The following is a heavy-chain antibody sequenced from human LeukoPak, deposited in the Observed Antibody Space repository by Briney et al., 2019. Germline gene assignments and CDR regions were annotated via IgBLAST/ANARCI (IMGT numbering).Heavy chain of an antibody. J-gene: IGHJ4*02. CDR2: IRYDGINE. D-gene: IGHD6-13*01. Sequence: GGSLRLSCAASGFRFSSYGMHWVRQAPGKGLDWVAYIRYDGINEYYADSVKGRFTISRDLSKNTLFLQMNSLRPEDTAVYYCARAIAAAGPLDYWGQGTLVTVSS. V-gene: IGHV3-30*02. CDR1: GFRFSSYG. CDR3: ARAIAAAGPLDY.